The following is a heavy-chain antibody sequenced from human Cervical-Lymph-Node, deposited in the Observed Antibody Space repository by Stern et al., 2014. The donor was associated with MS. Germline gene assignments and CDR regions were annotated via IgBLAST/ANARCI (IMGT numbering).Heavy chain of an antibody. D-gene: IGHD3-22*01. J-gene: IGHJ4*02. CDR2: ISYDGSYE. CDR1: GFSFSTYA. CDR3: ARPRVSYDSSVSLDY. V-gene: IGHV3-30*04. Sequence: VQLVQSGGGVVQPGRSLRLSCAASGFSFSTYAMHWVRQAPGKGLEWVAVISYDGSYEYYADSVKGRFTISRDKSKNTLFLQMSSLRPEDTALYHCARPRVSYDSSVSLDYWGQGTLVIVSS.